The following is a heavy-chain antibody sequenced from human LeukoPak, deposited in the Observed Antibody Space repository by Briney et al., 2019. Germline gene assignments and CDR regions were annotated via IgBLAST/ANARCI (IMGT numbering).Heavy chain of an antibody. D-gene: IGHD2-2*01. CDR1: GYTLTELS. Sequence: ASVKVSCKVSGYTLTELSMHWVRQAPGKGLEWMGGFDPEDGETIYAQKFQGRVTMTEDTSTDTAYMELSSLRAEDTAVYYCARGYCSSTSCSFDYWGQGTLVTVSS. J-gene: IGHJ4*02. CDR3: ARGYCSSTSCSFDY. V-gene: IGHV1-24*01. CDR2: FDPEDGET.